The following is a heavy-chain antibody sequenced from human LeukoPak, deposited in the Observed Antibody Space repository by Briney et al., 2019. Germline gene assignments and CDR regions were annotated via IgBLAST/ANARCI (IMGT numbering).Heavy chain of an antibody. V-gene: IGHV4-4*07. CDR3: ARERGISCSSTSCYTYYFDY. J-gene: IGHJ4*02. D-gene: IGHD2-2*02. CDR2: IYTSGST. CDR1: GGSISSYY. Sequence: SETLSLTCTVSGGSISSYYWSWIRQPAGKGLEWIGRIYTSGSTNYNPSLKSRVTISVDTSKNQFSLKLSSVTAADTAVYYCARERGISCSSTSCYTYYFDYWGQGTLVTVSS.